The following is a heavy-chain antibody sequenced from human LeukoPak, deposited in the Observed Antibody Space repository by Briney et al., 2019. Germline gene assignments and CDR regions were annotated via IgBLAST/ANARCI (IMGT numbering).Heavy chain of an antibody. V-gene: IGHV3-30*02. CDR3: AKGNYGGDGY. Sequence: GGSLRLSCEASGFTFSTYGMHWVRQAPGMGLEWVAVIRSDGNTKYYADSVKGRFTISRDNSKNTVYLRMSSLRAEDTAVYYCAKGNYGGDGYWGQGTLVTVSS. CDR2: IRSDGNTK. CDR1: GFTFSTYG. D-gene: IGHD4-23*01. J-gene: IGHJ4*02.